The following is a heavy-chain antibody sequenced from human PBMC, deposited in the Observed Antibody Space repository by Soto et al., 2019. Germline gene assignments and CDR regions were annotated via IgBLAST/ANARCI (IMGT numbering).Heavy chain of an antibody. CDR3: ANHGGFDI. V-gene: IGHV3-23*01. CDR2: ISGSGDYT. CDR1: GFTFSTSG. Sequence: EGQLLESGGGLVQPGGSLRLSCAASGFTFSTSGMSWVRQAPGKGLEWVSSISGSGDYTNYADSVKGRFTISRDNSKNTLYLQSNSLSAEDSAVYYCANHGGFDIWGQWTMVAVSS. J-gene: IGHJ3*02. D-gene: IGHD4-17*01.